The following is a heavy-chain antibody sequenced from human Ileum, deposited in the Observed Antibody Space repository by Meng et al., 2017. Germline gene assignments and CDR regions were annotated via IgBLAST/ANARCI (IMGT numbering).Heavy chain of an antibody. CDR2: INTNTGNP. V-gene: IGHV7-4-1*02. J-gene: IGHJ4*02. Sequence: QVEVVQSWSDEMKPWGSGKVSCNASGYTFSSYAMNWVRQAPGQGRDWMGWINTNTGNPTYAQGFTGRFVFSLDTSVSTAYLQISSLKAEDTAVYYCARVLGDYWGQGTLVTVSS. CDR1: GYTFSSYA. CDR3: ARVLGDY.